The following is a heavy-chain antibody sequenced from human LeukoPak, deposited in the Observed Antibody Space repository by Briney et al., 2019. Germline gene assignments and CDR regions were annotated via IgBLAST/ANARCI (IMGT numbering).Heavy chain of an antibody. CDR3: AKDRGITMIVVGSDAFDI. J-gene: IGHJ3*02. Sequence: GASVRVSCEASGGTFSSYAISWVRQAPGKGLEWMGGIIPICGTANYAQKFQGRVTITADKSTSTAYMELSSLRAEDTAVYYCAKDRGITMIVVGSDAFDIWGQGTMVTVSS. CDR2: IIPICGTA. D-gene: IGHD3-22*01. CDR1: GGTFSSYA. V-gene: IGHV1-69*06.